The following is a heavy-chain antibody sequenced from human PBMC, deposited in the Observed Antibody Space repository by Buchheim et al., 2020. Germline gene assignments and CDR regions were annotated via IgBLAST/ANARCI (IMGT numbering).Heavy chain of an antibody. CDR1: GFTFSSYW. J-gene: IGHJ3*02. Sequence: EVQLVESGGGLVQPGGSLRLSCAASGFTFSSYWMYWVRHGPGKGLVWVSRIKSDGSRTSYADSVKGRFPLSRDNPKNTLYLQMNSLRAEDTAVYYCARPVAGSDAFDIWGQGT. CDR2: IKSDGSRT. CDR3: ARPVAGSDAFDI. V-gene: IGHV3-74*01. D-gene: IGHD6-19*01.